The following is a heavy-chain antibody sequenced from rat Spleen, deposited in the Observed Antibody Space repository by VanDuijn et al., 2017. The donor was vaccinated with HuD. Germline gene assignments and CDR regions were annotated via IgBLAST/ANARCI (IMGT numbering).Heavy chain of an antibody. J-gene: IGHJ2*01. CDR1: GFTFSDYG. D-gene: IGHD1-3*01. CDR2: LSYDGSST. CDR3: ATDPRGNYGSYGGYFDY. Sequence: EVQLVESDGGLVQPGRSLKLSCAASGFTFSDYGMAWVRQAPTKGLEWVATLSYDGSSTYYRDSVKGRFTISRDNAKSTLYLQMDSLRSEDTATYYCATDPRGNYGSYGGYFDYWGQGVMVTVSS. V-gene: IGHV5-29*01.